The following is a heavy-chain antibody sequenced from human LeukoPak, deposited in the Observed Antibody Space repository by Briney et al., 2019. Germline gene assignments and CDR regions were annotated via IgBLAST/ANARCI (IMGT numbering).Heavy chain of an antibody. CDR1: GGSVSSDSYY. Sequence: SETLCLTCTVSGGSVSSDSYYWSWIRQPPGKGLEWIGNIYYRGSTNYNPSLKSRVTISVDTSKNQFSLKLSSVTAADTAVYYCARAVTMVRGVIIGGDWFAPWGQGTLVTVSS. D-gene: IGHD3-10*01. CDR2: IYYRGST. V-gene: IGHV4-61*01. J-gene: IGHJ5*02. CDR3: ARAVTMVRGVIIGGDWFAP.